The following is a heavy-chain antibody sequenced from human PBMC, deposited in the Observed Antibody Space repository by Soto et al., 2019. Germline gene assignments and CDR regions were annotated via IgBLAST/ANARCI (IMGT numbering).Heavy chain of an antibody. Sequence: SETLSLTCAVSGYSISSGYYWGWIRQPPGKGMEWIGSIYHSGSTYYNPSLKSRVTISVDTSKNQFSLKLSSVTAADTAVYYCARDEYSSSSSFDYWGQGTLVTVSS. CDR2: IYHSGST. V-gene: IGHV4-38-2*02. CDR1: GYSISSGYY. D-gene: IGHD6-6*01. CDR3: ARDEYSSSSSFDY. J-gene: IGHJ4*02.